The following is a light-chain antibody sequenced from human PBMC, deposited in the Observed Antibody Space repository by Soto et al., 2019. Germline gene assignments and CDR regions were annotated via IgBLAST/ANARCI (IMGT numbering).Light chain of an antibody. CDR3: LQIGSSIS. J-gene: IGKJ5*01. Sequence: RASQRVSSHLAWYQQKPGQAPRLLIYGASSRATGIPDRFSGSGSWTDFTLAIGRLVPSGYAGYYCLQIGSSISLGQGTRLEI. CDR2: GAS. CDR1: QRVSSH. V-gene: IGKV3-20*01.